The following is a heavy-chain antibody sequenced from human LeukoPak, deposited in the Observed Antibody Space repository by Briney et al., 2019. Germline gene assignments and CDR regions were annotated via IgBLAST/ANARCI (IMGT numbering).Heavy chain of an antibody. CDR3: ARAPYYYDSRGYYFPY. D-gene: IGHD3-22*01. Sequence: SGGSLRLSCAASGFTFSSYEMNWVRQAPGKGLEWVSYISSSGSTIYYADSVKGRFTISRDNAKNSLYLQMNSLRAEDTAVYYCARAPYYYDSRGYYFPYWGQGTLVTVSS. J-gene: IGHJ4*02. CDR2: ISSSGSTI. V-gene: IGHV3-48*03. CDR1: GFTFSSYE.